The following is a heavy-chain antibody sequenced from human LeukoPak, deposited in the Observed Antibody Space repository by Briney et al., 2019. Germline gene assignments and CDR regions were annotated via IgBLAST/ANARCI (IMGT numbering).Heavy chain of an antibody. D-gene: IGHD2-15*01. CDR1: GFTFSTYA. CDR2: ISGSGAGT. V-gene: IGHV3-23*01. J-gene: IGHJ4*02. Sequence: GGSLRLSCAASGFTFSTYAMSWVRQAPGKGLEWVSSISGSGAGTSHADSVRGRFTISRDKSNNTLYLQMNSLRAEDTAKYYCARQIGSCSGGNCHFDGWGQGTLVTVSS. CDR3: ARQIGSCSGGNCHFDG.